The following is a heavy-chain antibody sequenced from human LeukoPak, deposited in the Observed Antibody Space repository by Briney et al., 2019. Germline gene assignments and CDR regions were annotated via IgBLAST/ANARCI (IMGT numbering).Heavy chain of an antibody. Sequence: GGSLRLSCAASGFTFSSYGMHWVRQAPGKGLEWVAVILHDGSQKFYGDSVKGRFTVSRDNSKNMVFLQVNSVRVEDTAVYYCAKNGGGSLDVWGQGAMVTVS. V-gene: IGHV3-30*18. CDR3: AKNGGGSLDV. CDR2: ILHDGSQK. D-gene: IGHD3-16*01. J-gene: IGHJ3*01. CDR1: GFTFSSYG.